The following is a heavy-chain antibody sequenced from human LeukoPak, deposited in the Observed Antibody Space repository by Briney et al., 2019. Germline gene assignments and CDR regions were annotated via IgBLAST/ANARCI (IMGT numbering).Heavy chain of an antibody. D-gene: IGHD5-12*01. CDR1: GNSFGDYY. Sequence: PSETLSLTCTVSGNSFGDYYWSWIRQPAGKGLEWIGRIYTSGSTTYNPSLKSRVAMSVDTSKSQFSLNLMSVTAADTAVYYCARDYGVRLRFDPWGQGTLVTVSS. CDR3: ARDYGVRLRFDP. CDR2: IYTSGST. V-gene: IGHV4-4*07. J-gene: IGHJ5*02.